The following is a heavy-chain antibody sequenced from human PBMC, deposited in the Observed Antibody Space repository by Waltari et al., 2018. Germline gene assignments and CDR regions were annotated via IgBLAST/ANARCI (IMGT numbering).Heavy chain of an antibody. CDR2: ISYDGSNK. J-gene: IGHJ4*02. V-gene: IGHV3-30*03. Sequence: QVQMVESGGGVVQPGRSLRLSCAASGFPFSPYGMHVVRQAPGKGLEWVAVISYDGSNKYYADSVKGRVTISRDNSKNTLYLQMNSLRAEDTAVYYCARDRSYGSGSYWGYWTWGQGTLVTVSS. CDR1: GFPFSPYG. CDR3: ARDRSYGSGSYWGYWT. D-gene: IGHD3-10*01.